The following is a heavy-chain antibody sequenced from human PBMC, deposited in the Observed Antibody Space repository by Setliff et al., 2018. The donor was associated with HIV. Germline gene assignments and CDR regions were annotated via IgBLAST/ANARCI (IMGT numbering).Heavy chain of an antibody. V-gene: IGHV3-30*04. CDR2: ISFDGTGE. J-gene: IGHJ4*02. D-gene: IGHD6-19*01. Sequence: PGGPLRLSCAGSGFRFSESGMHWVRQAPGKGLEWVAVISFDGTGETYADSLEGRISISRDKSKNTLYLQMNSLRVEDTAVYYCAREAGRSGRAGYFDYWGQGTLVTVSS. CDR1: GFRFSESG. CDR3: AREAGRSGRAGYFDY.